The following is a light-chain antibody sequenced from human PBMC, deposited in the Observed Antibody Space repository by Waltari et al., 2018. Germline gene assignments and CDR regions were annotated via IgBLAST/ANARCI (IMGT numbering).Light chain of an antibody. CDR1: SSDVGSYNY. V-gene: IGLV2-11*01. J-gene: IGLJ2*01. CDR3: CAYAGSAI. Sequence: QSAMTPPPSVSGSPGQSVTIPCTGTSSDVGSYNYVCWYQQHPGKAPRLMIYDVNKRPSGVPDRFSGSKSGNTASLTISGLQAEDEADYYCCAYAGSAIFGGGTELTVL. CDR2: DVN.